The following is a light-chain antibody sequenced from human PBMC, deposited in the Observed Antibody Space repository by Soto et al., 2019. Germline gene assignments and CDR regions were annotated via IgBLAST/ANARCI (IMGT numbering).Light chain of an antibody. J-gene: IGKJ3*01. V-gene: IGKV3-20*01. CDR2: GAS. CDR3: QQYGSSLFT. Sequence: EIVLTQSPGTLSLSPGERATLSCRASQSVSSSYLAWYQQKPGQAPRLLIYGASSRATGIPDRFSGSGSGTDFTHTISRLEPEDCAVYYCQQYGSSLFTFGPGTKVDIK. CDR1: QSVSSSY.